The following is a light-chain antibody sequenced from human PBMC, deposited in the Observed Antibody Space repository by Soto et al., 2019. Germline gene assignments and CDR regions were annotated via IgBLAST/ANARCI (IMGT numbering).Light chain of an antibody. CDR3: QQYDSYSAT. CDR1: QISDDF. J-gene: IGKJ3*01. CDR2: DTS. Sequence: DIQMTQSPSTLSASVGDRVTITCRTSQISDDFLAWFQQKPGKAPKLLVFDTSKLAGGVPSRFSGSTSGSDFTLSIGGLQPDDFGTYYCQQYDSYSATFGPGTKVEIK. V-gene: IGKV1-5*01.